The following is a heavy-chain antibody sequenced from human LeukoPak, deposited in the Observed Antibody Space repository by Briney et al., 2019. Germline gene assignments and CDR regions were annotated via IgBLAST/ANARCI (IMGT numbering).Heavy chain of an antibody. CDR3: AREEGMDV. J-gene: IGHJ6*02. CDR1: GYTFTGYY. CDR2: ITPSDGGT. V-gene: IGHV1-46*01. Sequence: ASVKVSCKASGYTFTGYYIHWVRQAPGQGLEWMGIITPSDGGTTYAQNFQGRVTMTRDMSTSTVYMELSSLRSDDTAVCYCAREEGMDVWGQGTTVTVSS.